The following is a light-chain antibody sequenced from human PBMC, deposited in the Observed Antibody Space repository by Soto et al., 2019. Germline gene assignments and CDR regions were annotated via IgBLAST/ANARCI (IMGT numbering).Light chain of an antibody. CDR2: EVS. CDR1: SSDVGGYNY. V-gene: IGLV2-14*01. J-gene: IGLJ1*01. CDR3: SSYTSSSTLDV. Sequence: QSALTQPASVSGSPGQSITISCTGTSSDVGGYNYVSWYQQHPGKAPKLMIYEVSNRPSGVSNRFSGSKSGNTGSLTISGLQAEDEADYYCSSYTSSSTLDVFGTGTKLTVL.